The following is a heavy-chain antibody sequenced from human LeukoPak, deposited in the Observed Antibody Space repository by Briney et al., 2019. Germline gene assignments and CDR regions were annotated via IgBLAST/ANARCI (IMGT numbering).Heavy chain of an antibody. Sequence: ASVKVSCKASGYTFSAYYMHWVRQAPGQGLEWMGWINPNNGSTNYAQKFQGRVTMTRDTSVSTAYMELSSLRSDDTAVYYCAREGREFGPHKLAGFDYWGQGTLVTVSS. CDR2: INPNNGST. CDR1: GYTFSAYY. D-gene: IGHD3-10*01. J-gene: IGHJ4*02. V-gene: IGHV1-2*02. CDR3: AREGREFGPHKLAGFDY.